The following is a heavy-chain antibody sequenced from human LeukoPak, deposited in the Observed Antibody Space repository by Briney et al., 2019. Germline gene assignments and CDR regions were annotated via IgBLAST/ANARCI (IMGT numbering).Heavy chain of an antibody. Sequence: KPPETLSLTCTVSGGSISSYYWSWIRQPPGKGLEWIGYIYYSGSTNYNPSLKSRVTISVDTSKNQFSLKLSSVTAADTAVYYCGYSYGYKDYYFGYWGQGTLVTVSS. V-gene: IGHV4-59*08. D-gene: IGHD5-18*01. CDR3: GYSYGYKDYYFGY. J-gene: IGHJ4*02. CDR1: GGSISSYY. CDR2: IYYSGST.